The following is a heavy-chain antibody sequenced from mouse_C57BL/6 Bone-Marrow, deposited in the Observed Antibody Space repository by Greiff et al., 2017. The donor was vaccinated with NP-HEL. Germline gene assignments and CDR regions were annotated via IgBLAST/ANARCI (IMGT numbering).Heavy chain of an antibody. J-gene: IGHJ3*01. V-gene: IGHV5-6*01. D-gene: IGHD2-4*01. Sequence: EVQVVESGGDLVKPGGSLKLSCAASGLTFSSYGMSWVRQTPDKRLEWVATISSGGSYTYYPDSVKGRFTISRDNAKNTLYLQMSSLKSEDTAMYYCASPYDYDVAWFAYWGQGTLVTVSA. CDR2: ISSGGSYT. CDR1: GLTFSSYG. CDR3: ASPYDYDVAWFAY.